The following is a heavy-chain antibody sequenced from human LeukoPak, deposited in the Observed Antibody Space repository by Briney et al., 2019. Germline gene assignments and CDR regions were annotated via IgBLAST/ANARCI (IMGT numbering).Heavy chain of an antibody. V-gene: IGHV6-1*01. CDR2: TYYRSRWYT. D-gene: IGHD1-1*01. Sequence: SQTLSLTCAISGDSVSSNSAAWNWIRQSPSRGPEWLGRTYYRSRWYTDFALSVKSRITINPDTSKNQFSLQLNSVTPDDTAVYYCVRDVTGFDYWGQGTLVAVSS. CDR1: GDSVSSNSAA. J-gene: IGHJ4*02. CDR3: VRDVTGFDY.